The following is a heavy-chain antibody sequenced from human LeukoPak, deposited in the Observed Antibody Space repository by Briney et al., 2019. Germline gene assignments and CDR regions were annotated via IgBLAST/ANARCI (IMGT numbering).Heavy chain of an antibody. CDR3: ARSAPLPSSGWAFDI. D-gene: IGHD6-19*01. CDR2: IYTSGST. J-gene: IGHJ3*02. Sequence: SETLSLTCTVSGGSISSYYWSWIRQPAGKGLEWIGRIYTSGSTNYNPSLKSRVTMSVDTSQNQFSLKLSSVTAADTAVYYCARSAPLPSSGWAFDIWGQGTMVTVSS. CDR1: GGSISSYY. V-gene: IGHV4-4*07.